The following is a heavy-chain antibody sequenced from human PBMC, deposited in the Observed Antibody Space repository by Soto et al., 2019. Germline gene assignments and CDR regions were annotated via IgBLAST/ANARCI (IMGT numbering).Heavy chain of an antibody. V-gene: IGHV3-49*03. CDR1: GFTFGDYA. CDR2: IRSKAYGGTT. D-gene: IGHD3-9*01. J-gene: IGHJ4*02. CDR3: TRDTAYFYWLLSCFDY. Sequence: SGGSLRLSCTASGFTFGDYAMSWFRQAPGKGLEWVGFIRSKAYGGTTEYAASVKGRFTISRDDSKSIAYLQMNSLKTEDTVVYYCTRDTAYFYWLLSCFDYWGQGTLVTVAS.